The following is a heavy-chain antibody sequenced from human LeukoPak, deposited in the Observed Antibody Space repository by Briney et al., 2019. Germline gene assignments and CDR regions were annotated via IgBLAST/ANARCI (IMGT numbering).Heavy chain of an antibody. CDR2: ISPDGRT. CDR3: GKGSFIASHHYLDS. V-gene: IGHV3-23*01. J-gene: IGHJ4*02. D-gene: IGHD2/OR15-2a*01. Sequence: QSGGSLRLSCAASGFTFTMHAMGWVRQPPRKGLEWLSTISPDGRTFYADSLRGRFTISRDNSKSTVSLQMNSLAAEDTALYYCGKGSFIASHHYLDSWGSGTLVTVSS. CDR1: GFTFTMHA.